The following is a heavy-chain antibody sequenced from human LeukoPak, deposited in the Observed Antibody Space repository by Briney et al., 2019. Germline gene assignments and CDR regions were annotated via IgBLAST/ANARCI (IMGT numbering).Heavy chain of an antibody. CDR3: ARMIADDY. Sequence: GGSLRLSCAASGFTFSTYEMNWVRQAPGEGLEWVSYITGSGNTIYYADSVKGRFTISRDNAKNSLYLQMNSLRAEDTAVYYCARMIADDYWGQGTLVTVSS. CDR1: GFTFSTYE. D-gene: IGHD3-22*01. J-gene: IGHJ4*02. CDR2: ITGSGNTI. V-gene: IGHV3-48*03.